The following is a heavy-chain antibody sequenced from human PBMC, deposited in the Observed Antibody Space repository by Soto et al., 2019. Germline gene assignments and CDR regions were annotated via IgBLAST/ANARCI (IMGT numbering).Heavy chain of an antibody. CDR2: ISSNGVGT. CDR1: GFTFSNYA. V-gene: IGHV3-64*01. D-gene: IGHD6-19*01. Sequence: EVQLVESGGGLVQPGGSLRLSCAASGFTFSNYAMDWVRQAPGKVLEYVSGISSNGVGTYYANSVKDRFTIYRDNSKNTLYLQMGSLRAEDMAVYYCARREQSDYYYMDVWGKGPSITVSS. J-gene: IGHJ6*03. CDR3: ARREQSDYYYMDV.